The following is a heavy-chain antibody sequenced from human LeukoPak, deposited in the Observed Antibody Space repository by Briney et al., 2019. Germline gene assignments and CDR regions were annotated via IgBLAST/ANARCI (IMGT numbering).Heavy chain of an antibody. CDR1: GFTFSSYS. D-gene: IGHD3-22*01. V-gene: IGHV3-21*01. CDR3: ARDRSIVVLMDPGFGGAKKYYMDV. J-gene: IGHJ6*03. Sequence: GGSLTLSCAASGFTFSSYSMNWVRQAPGKGLEWVSSISCSSSYIYYADSLKGRFINSRDNAKSPLYLQRNSLKAEDTPVYYCARDRSIVVLMDPGFGGAKKYYMDVWGKGTTVTVSS. CDR2: ISCSSSYI.